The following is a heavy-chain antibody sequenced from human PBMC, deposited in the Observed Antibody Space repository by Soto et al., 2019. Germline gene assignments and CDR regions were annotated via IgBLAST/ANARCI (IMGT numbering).Heavy chain of an antibody. CDR3: ARNGTLGDPNWFDP. Sequence: GESLKISCKGFGYTFTNFWIGCVRQMPGKGLEWMGLIYPGDSDTRYNPSFQGQVTISADTSINTAYLQWSSLKASDTAIYYCARNGTLGDPNWFDPWGQGTLVTVSS. V-gene: IGHV5-51*01. CDR2: IYPGDSDT. CDR1: GYTFTNFW. D-gene: IGHD1-26*01. J-gene: IGHJ5*02.